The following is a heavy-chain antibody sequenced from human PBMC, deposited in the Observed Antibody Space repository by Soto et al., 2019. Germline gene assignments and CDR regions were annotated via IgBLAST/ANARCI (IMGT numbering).Heavy chain of an antibody. CDR2: IYYSGST. CDR1: GGSISSYY. V-gene: IGHV4-59*01. CDR3: ARTLAAAFDY. Sequence: SETLSLTCTVSGGSISSYYWSWIRQPPGKGLEWIGYIYYSGSTNYNPSLKSRVTISVDTSKNQFSLKLSSVTAADTAVYYCARTLAAAFDYWGQGTLVTVSS. J-gene: IGHJ4*02. D-gene: IGHD6-25*01.